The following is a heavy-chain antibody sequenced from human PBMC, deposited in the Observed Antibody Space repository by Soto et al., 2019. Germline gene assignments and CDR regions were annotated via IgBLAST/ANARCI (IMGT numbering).Heavy chain of an antibody. Sequence: SETLSLTCAVYGGSFSGYYWSWIRQPPGKGLEWIGEINHSGSTNYNPSLKSRVTISVDTSKNQFSLKLSSVTAADTAVYYCARFGRITMVRGVIIYGMDVWGQGTMVTVSS. D-gene: IGHD3-10*01. CDR2: INHSGST. CDR3: ARFGRITMVRGVIIYGMDV. CDR1: GGSFSGYY. J-gene: IGHJ6*02. V-gene: IGHV4-34*01.